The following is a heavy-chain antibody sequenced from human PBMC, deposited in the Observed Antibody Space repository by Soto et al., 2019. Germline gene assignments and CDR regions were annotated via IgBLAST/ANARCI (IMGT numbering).Heavy chain of an antibody. CDR2: IKQDGSEI. CDR3: AKSISAIPGDS. Sequence: EVQLVESGGGLVQSGGSLRLSCAASGFTFSSYWMSWVRQGPGKGPEWVGNIKQDGSEIYYVDSVKGRFTISRDNAKSSLYLQMTSLRAEDTAVYHCAKSISAIPGDSWGQGTLVTVSS. D-gene: IGHD2-2*01. J-gene: IGHJ4*02. CDR1: GFTFSSYW. V-gene: IGHV3-7*05.